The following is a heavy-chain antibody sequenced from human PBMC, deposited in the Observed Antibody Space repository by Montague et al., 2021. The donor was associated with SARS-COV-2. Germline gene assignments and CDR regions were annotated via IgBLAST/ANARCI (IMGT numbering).Heavy chain of an antibody. CDR3: ARDLGSSNSDY. CDR1: AFTFSSYT. J-gene: IGHJ4*02. Sequence: SLRLSCPASAFTFSSYTMNWVRQAPGRGLEWVSSISPSSNFIYYADSVKGRFTISRDNAKNSLYLQMNSLRADDTAVYFCARDLGSSNSDYWGQGTLVTVSS. CDR2: ISPSSNFI. D-gene: IGHD2-15*01. V-gene: IGHV3-21*01.